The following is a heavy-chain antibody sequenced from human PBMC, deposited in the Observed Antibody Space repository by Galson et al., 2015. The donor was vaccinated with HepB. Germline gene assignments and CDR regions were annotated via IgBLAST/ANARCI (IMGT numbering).Heavy chain of an antibody. CDR2: IYYSGST. D-gene: IGHD1-1*01. V-gene: IGHV4-59*01. J-gene: IGHJ6*02. CDR1: GGSISSYY. CDR3: ARDGTPTLYYYYYGMDV. Sequence: ETLSLTCTVSGGSISSYYWSWIRQPPGKGLEWIGYIYYSGSTNYNPSLKSRVTISVDTSKNQFSLKLSSVTAADTAVYYCARDGTPTLYYYYYGMDVWGQGTTVTVSS.